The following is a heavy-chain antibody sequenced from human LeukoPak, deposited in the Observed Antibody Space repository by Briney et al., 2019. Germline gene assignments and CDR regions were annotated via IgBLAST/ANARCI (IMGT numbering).Heavy chain of an antibody. CDR2: IYYSGST. J-gene: IGHJ3*02. CDR3: ARHYTGGWYVMEMDAFDI. V-gene: IGHV4-30-4*01. D-gene: IGHD6-19*01. Sequence: PSETLSLTCTVSGGSISSGDYYWSWIRQPPGKGLEWIGYIYYSGSTYYNPSLKSRVTISVDTSKNQFSLKLSSVTAADTAVYYCARHYTGGWYVMEMDAFDIWGQGTMVTVSS. CDR1: GGSISSGDYY.